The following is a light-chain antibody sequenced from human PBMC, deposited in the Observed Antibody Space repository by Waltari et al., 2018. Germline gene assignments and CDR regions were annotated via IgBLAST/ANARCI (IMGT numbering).Light chain of an antibody. J-gene: IGKJ4*01. CDR3: QHYNSRPLT. CDR2: GAS. CDR1: QSVSSN. Sequence: EIVMTQSPATLSVSPGERATLSCRASQSVSSNLAWYQQKPGQAPRLLIYGASTRATGIPARFSGSGSGTEFTLTISSLQSEDFAVYSCQHYNSRPLTFGGGTKVEMK. V-gene: IGKV3-15*01.